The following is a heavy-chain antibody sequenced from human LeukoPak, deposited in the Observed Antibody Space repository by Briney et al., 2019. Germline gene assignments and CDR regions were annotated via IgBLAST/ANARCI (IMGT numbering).Heavy chain of an antibody. J-gene: IGHJ3*02. Sequence: GGSLRLSCAASGFTFSSYAMSWVRQAPGKGLEWVSAISGSGGSTYYADSLKARIPITRDNSKNTLYLQMNSLRAEDTAVYYCARGRGAAAFDIWGQGTMVTVSS. V-gene: IGHV3-23*01. CDR2: ISGSGGST. CDR1: GFTFSSYA. CDR3: ARGRGAAAFDI. D-gene: IGHD3-10*01.